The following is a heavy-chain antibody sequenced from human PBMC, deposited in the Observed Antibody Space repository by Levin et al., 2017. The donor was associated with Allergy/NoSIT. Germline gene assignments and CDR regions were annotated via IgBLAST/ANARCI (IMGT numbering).Heavy chain of an antibody. Sequence: SGGSLRLSCAASGFTFSSYGMHWVRQAPGKGLEWVAVIWYDGSNKYYADSVKGRFTISRDNSKNTLYLQMNSLRAEDTAVYYCARENATSIRYDYVWGSYRLVSGYYFDYWGQGTLVTVSS. J-gene: IGHJ4*02. CDR1: GFTFSSYG. V-gene: IGHV3-33*01. CDR3: ARENATSIRYDYVWGSYRLVSGYYFDY. D-gene: IGHD3-16*02. CDR2: IWYDGSNK.